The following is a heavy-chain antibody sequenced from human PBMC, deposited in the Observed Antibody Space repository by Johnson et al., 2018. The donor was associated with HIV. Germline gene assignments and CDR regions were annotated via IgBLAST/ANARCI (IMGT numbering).Heavy chain of an antibody. J-gene: IGHJ3*02. CDR3: AILGWGAFDI. D-gene: IGHD2-21*01. CDR1: GFTFSSYA. Sequence: VQLVESGGVVVQPGRSLRLSCAASGFTFSSYAMHWVRQAPGKGLEWVAVISYDGSNKYYANSVKGRFTVSRDNSKNTLYLQMDSLRAEDTAVYYCAILGWGAFDIWGQGTMVTVSS. V-gene: IGHV3-30*04. CDR2: ISYDGSNK.